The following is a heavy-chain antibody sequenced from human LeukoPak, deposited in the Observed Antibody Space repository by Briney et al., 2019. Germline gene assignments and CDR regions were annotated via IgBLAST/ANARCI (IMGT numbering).Heavy chain of an antibody. CDR3: ARVRPHPIIDV. V-gene: IGHV3-53*01. Sequence: GGSLRLSCAASGFTVSNNYMSWVRQAPGKGLEWVSVIYTGVSTYYADSVKGRFAISRDNSKNTLYLQMNSLRAEDTGVYYCARVRPHPIIDVWGKGNTVTVSS. CDR2: IYTGVST. J-gene: IGHJ6*03. D-gene: IGHD6-6*01. CDR1: GFTVSNNY.